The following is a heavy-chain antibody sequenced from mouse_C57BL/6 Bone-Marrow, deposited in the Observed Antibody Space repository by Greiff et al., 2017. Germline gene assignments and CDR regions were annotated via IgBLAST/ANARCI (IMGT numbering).Heavy chain of an antibody. CDR1: GYTFTSYW. CDR3: LGSSDY. V-gene: IGHV1-64*01. J-gene: IGHJ2*01. CDR2: IHPKIGST. D-gene: IGHD6-1*01. Sequence: QVQLQQPGAELVKPGASVKLSCKASGYTFTSYWMHWVKQRPGQGLEWIGMIHPKIGSTNYNEKFKGKATLTVDTSSSTAYMQLSSLTSKDSAVYYCLGSSDYWGQGTTLTVSS.